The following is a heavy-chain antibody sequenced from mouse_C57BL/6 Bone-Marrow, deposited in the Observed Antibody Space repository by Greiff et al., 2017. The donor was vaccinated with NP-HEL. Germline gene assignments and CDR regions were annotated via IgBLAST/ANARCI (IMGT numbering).Heavy chain of an antibody. CDR2: IRNKANGYTT. V-gene: IGHV7-3*01. CDR1: GFTFTDYY. Sequence: EVQRVESGGGLVQPGGSLSLSCAASGFTFTDYYMSWVRQPPGKALEWLGFIRNKANGYTTEYSASVKGRFTISRDNSQSILYLQMNALRAEDSATYYCARDYPFAYWGQGTLVTVSA. D-gene: IGHD2-4*01. J-gene: IGHJ3*01. CDR3: ARDYPFAY.